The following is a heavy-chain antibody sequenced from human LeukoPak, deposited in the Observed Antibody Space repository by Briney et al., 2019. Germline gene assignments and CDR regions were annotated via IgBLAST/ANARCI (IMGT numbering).Heavy chain of an antibody. CDR2: INPNSGGT. D-gene: IGHD1-1*01. V-gene: IGHV1-2*06. Sequence: ASVKVSCKASGYTFTGYYMHWVRQAPGQGLEWVGRINPNSGGTNYAQKFQGRVTMTRDTSISTAYMELSRLRSDDTAVYYCARPRAGYAYYFDYWGQGTLVTVSS. CDR3: ARPRAGYAYYFDY. J-gene: IGHJ4*02. CDR1: GYTFTGYY.